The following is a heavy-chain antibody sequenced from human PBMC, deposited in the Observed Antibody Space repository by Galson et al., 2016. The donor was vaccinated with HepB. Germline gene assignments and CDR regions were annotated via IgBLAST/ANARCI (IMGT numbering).Heavy chain of an antibody. J-gene: IGHJ5*02. D-gene: IGHD1-20*01. CDR2: IYYTRST. CDR1: NDSVTTNGYF. V-gene: IGHV4-39*07. Sequence: SETLSLTCTVSNDSVTTNGYFWGWVRQPPGKGLEWIGTIYYTRSTYYNPSLKSRVTISLDTSKNQFSLTLTSVTAADTAVYYCAGLTGSNSGSWGQGTQVTVSS. CDR3: AGLTGSNSGS.